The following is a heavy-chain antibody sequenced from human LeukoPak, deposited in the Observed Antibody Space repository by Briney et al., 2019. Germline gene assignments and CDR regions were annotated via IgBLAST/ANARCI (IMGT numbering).Heavy chain of an antibody. CDR1: GFTFSSYA. V-gene: IGHV3-23*01. D-gene: IGHD3-22*01. J-gene: IGHJ4*02. CDR2: ISGSGDSA. CDR3: AKGVASSAFSAFDY. Sequence: GGSLRLSCAASGFTFSSYAMSWVRQAPGKGLEWVSVISGSGDSAYYADSVKGRFTISRDNSQNTLYLQMNSLRAEDTAVYYCAKGVASSAFSAFDYWGQGTLVTVSS.